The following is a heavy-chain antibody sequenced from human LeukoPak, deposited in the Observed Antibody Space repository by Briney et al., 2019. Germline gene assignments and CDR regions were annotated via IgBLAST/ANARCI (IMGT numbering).Heavy chain of an antibody. Sequence: NPSETLSLTCTASGGSISSYYWSWIRQPPGKGLEWNASIYYGGSTNYNPALKNRGTTSADNSHNQFPLKLSSVTAADTAVYYCARGPGYYDILTGYYSVDAFDIWGQGKMVTVSS. J-gene: IGHJ3*02. CDR1: GGSISSYY. CDR2: IYYGGST. D-gene: IGHD3-9*01. V-gene: IGHV4-59*12. CDR3: ARGPGYYDILTGYYSVDAFDI.